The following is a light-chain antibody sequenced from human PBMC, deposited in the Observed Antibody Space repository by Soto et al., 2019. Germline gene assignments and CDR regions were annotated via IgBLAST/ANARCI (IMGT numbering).Light chain of an antibody. CDR2: EVS. J-gene: IGLJ2*01. CDR1: SSDVGGYNF. V-gene: IGLV2-14*01. CDR3: GSYTNSSTLVG. Sequence: QSALTQPASVSGSPGQSITFSCTGTSSDVGGYNFVSWYQHHPGKAPKLIIYEVSNRPSGVSNRFSASKSGNTASLTISGLQAEDEADYYCGSYTNSSTLVGFGGGTKLTVL.